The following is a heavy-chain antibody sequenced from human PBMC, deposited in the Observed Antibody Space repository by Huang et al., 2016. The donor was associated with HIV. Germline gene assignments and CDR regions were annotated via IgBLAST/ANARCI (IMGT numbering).Heavy chain of an antibody. D-gene: IGHD3-3*01. Sequence: EVQLVESGGGLVQPGGSLRLSCAASGFTFSSYWMHWVRQAPGKGRVWGSRINSDGSSTSYADSVKGRFTISRDNAKNTLYLQMNRLRAEDTAVYYCARGGWYYDFWSGYYYFDYWGQGTLVTVSS. CDR2: INSDGSST. J-gene: IGHJ4*02. CDR3: ARGGWYYDFWSGYYYFDY. V-gene: IGHV3-74*01. CDR1: GFTFSSYW.